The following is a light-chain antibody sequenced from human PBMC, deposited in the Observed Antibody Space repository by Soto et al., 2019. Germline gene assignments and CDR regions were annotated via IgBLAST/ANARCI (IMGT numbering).Light chain of an antibody. J-gene: IGKJ4*01. CDR1: ESISSW. CDR3: QQYNSYSLT. CDR2: KAS. Sequence: DIQMTQSPSTLSASVGDRVTITCRASESISSWLAWYQQKPGKAPKLLIYKASILESGVPPRFSGSGSGTEFTLTISSLPPDDFASYYCQQYNSYSLTFGGGTKVEIK. V-gene: IGKV1-5*03.